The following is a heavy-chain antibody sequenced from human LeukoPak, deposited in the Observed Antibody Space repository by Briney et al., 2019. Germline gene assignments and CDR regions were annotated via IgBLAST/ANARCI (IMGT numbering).Heavy chain of an antibody. J-gene: IGHJ4*02. CDR3: AKSSSSEFDY. CDR2: ISYDGSNK. CDR1: GFTFSSYA. V-gene: IGHV3-30*18. Sequence: GGSLRLSCAASGFTFSSYAMHWVRQAPGKGLEWVAVISYDGSNKYYADSVKGRFTISRDNSKNTLYLQMNSLRAEDTAVYYCAKSSSSEFDYWGQGTLVTVSS. D-gene: IGHD6-13*01.